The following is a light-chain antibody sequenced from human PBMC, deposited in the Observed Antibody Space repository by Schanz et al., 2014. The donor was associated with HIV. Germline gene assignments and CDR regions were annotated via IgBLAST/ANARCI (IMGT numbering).Light chain of an antibody. CDR1: QYISRW. Sequence: QMTQSPSSLSASVGDGVTITCRASQYISRWLAWYQQKPGQAPHLLIYQASTLQTGVSSRFSGSGSGTEFTLTISGLLPDDFATYFCQQFHTYPYTFGQGTKLESK. J-gene: IGKJ2*01. CDR3: QQFHTYPYT. CDR2: QAS. V-gene: IGKV1-5*03.